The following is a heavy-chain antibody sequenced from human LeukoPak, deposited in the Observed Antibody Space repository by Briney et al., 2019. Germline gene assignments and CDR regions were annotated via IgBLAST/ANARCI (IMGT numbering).Heavy chain of an antibody. CDR2: ISGSGGST. CDR3: AKGSPFLWFGELSGCYFDY. J-gene: IGHJ4*02. CDR1: GFTFSSYA. D-gene: IGHD3-10*01. Sequence: GGSLRLSCAASGFTFSSYAMSWVRQAPGKGLEWVSAISGSGGSTYYADSVKGRLTISRDNSKNTLYLQMNSLRAEDTAVYYCAKGSPFLWFGELSGCYFDYWGQGTLVTVSP. V-gene: IGHV3-23*01.